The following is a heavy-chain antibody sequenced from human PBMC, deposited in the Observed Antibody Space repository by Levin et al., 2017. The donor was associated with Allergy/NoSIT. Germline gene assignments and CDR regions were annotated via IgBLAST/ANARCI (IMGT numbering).Heavy chain of an antibody. J-gene: IGHJ4*02. D-gene: IGHD3-22*01. V-gene: IGHV4-59*03. CDR1: GGSISPYS. Sequence: TASETLSLTCTVSGGSISPYSWTWIRQSPGKGLDWIGYIRYSGTTSYNPSLEGRLTISLDTSKSQFSLRLSSVTDAATAMYYGARGHFDTRGYSNALEYWGQGILVTVSS. CDR3: ARGHFDTRGYSNALEY. CDR2: IRYSGTT.